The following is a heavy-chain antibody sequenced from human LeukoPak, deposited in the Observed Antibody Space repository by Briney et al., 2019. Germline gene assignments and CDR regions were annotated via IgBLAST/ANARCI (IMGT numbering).Heavy chain of an antibody. Sequence: ASVKVSCKASGYTFSGYGMAWVRQAPGQGLEWMGWITVYNNNTKYAQKFQDRVTMTTDTSTRIGYMELRSLRSDGTAVYYCARRRYDCYDYWGQGTLVTVSS. CDR1: GYTFSGYG. V-gene: IGHV1-18*01. CDR3: ARRRYDCYDY. J-gene: IGHJ4*02. CDR2: ITVYNNNT. D-gene: IGHD3-16*01.